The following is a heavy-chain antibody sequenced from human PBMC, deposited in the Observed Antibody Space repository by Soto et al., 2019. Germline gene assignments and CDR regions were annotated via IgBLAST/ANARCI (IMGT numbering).Heavy chain of an antibody. CDR1: GGTFSSYA. Sequence: QVQLVQSGAEVKKPGSSVKVSCKASGGTFSSYAISWVRQAPGQGLEWMGGIIPIFGTANYAQKFQGRVTITADESTSTAYMELSSLRSEDTAVYYCARDASSMVRGVILSIHYYYYGMDVWGQGTTVTVSS. J-gene: IGHJ6*02. D-gene: IGHD3-10*01. CDR2: IIPIFGTA. CDR3: ARDASSMVRGVILSIHYYYYGMDV. V-gene: IGHV1-69*12.